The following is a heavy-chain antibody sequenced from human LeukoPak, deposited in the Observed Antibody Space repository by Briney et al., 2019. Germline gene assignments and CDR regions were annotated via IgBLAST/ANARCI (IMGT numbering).Heavy chain of an antibody. Sequence: SETLSLTCAVYGGSFSGYYWSWIRQPPGKGLEWIGEINHSGSTNYNPSLKSRVTISVDTSKNQFSLKPSPVTAADTAVYYCARRSTAVAGFDYWGQGTLVTVSS. D-gene: IGHD6-19*01. CDR2: INHSGST. J-gene: IGHJ4*02. V-gene: IGHV4-34*01. CDR1: GGSFSGYY. CDR3: ARRSTAVAGFDY.